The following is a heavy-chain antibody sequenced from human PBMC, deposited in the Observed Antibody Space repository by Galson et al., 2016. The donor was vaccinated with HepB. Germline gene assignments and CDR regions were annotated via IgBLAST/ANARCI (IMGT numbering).Heavy chain of an antibody. Sequence: SLRLSCAVSGFSFSGYGMHWVRQAPGKGLEWVAVIWFAGSKKYYLDSVKGRFTISRDNFNNTLYLQMNSLRVEDTALYYCARASNLGSYYYYGIDVWGQGTAVTVSS. V-gene: IGHV3-33*01. D-gene: IGHD1-26*01. CDR2: IWFAGSKK. CDR1: GFSFSGYG. CDR3: ARASNLGSYYYYGIDV. J-gene: IGHJ6*02.